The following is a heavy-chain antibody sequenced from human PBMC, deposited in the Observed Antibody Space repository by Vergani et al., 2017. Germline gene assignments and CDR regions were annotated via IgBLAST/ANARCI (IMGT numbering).Heavy chain of an antibody. CDR3: ARVDTQVPATSHFYYMDV. J-gene: IGHJ6*03. CDR1: GGPISSGDHC. D-gene: IGHD6-25*01. CDR2: IFYSGTT. Sequence: QVQLQESGPGVVKPSQTLSLTRAVPGGPISSGDHCWTWIRQRPGKGLEWIGYIFYSGTTYDNPSLRSRLTISVDTSQNQFSLKLRSVTAADTAVYYCARVDTQVPATSHFYYMDVWGKGTTVVVSS. V-gene: IGHV4-31*11.